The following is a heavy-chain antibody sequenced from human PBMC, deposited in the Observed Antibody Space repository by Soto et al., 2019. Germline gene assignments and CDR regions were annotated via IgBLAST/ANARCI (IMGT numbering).Heavy chain of an antibody. D-gene: IGHD6-19*01. V-gene: IGHV5-51*01. J-gene: IGHJ4*02. CDR1: GYSFTSYW. CDR3: ARTRIGSSGWYFDY. CDR2: IHPGDSDT. Sequence: RGESLKISCKVSGYSFTSYWIGWVRQMHGKGLEWMGIIHPGDSDTRYSPSFQGQVTISADKSISTAYLQWSSLKASDTAMYYCARTRIGSSGWYFDYWGQGTLVTVSS.